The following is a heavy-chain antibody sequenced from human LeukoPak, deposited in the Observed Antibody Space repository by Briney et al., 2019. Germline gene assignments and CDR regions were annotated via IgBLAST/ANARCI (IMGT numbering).Heavy chain of an antibody. J-gene: IGHJ6*02. V-gene: IGHV3-21*01. CDR2: ISSSSSYI. CDR1: GFTFSSYS. D-gene: IGHD4-17*01. Sequence: GGSLRLSCAASGFTFSSYSMNWVRQAPGKGLEWVSSISSSSSYIYYADSVKGRFTISRDNAKNSLYLQMNSLRAEDTAVYYCARVYKISAVTLSDYYYYGMDVWGQGTTVTVSS. CDR3: ARVYKISAVTLSDYYYYGMDV.